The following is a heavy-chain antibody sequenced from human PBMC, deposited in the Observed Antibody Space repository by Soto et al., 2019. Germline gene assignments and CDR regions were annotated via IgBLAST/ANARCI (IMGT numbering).Heavy chain of an antibody. CDR1: AYKVTTYR. V-gene: IGHV5-51*01. CDR2: IYPGDSDI. Sequence: GNSVKMSRKGSAYKVTTYRIGWVRQIPGKGLEWMGIIYPGDSDIRYSPSFQGQVTISADNSINTAYLQWTSLKASDTARYYCARPGSSGQSAAFDFWGQGTLVTGSS. CDR3: ARPGSSGQSAAFDF. J-gene: IGHJ4*02. D-gene: IGHD6-19*01.